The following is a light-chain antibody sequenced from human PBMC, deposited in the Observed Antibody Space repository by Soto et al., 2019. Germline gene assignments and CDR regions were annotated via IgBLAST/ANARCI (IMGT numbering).Light chain of an antibody. V-gene: IGKV3-20*01. CDR3: QQYGSSPST. J-gene: IGKJ5*01. CDR1: HSVSSSY. CDR2: GAS. Sequence: EIVLTQSPGTLSLSPGERATPSCRASHSVSSSYLAWYQQKPGQAPRLLLYGASSRATGIPDRFSGSGSGTDFTLTISRLEPEDFAVYYCQQYGSSPSTFGQGTRLEIK.